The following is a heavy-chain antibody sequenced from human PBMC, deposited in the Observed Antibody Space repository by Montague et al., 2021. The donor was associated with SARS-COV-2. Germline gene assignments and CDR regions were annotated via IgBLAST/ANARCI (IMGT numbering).Heavy chain of an antibody. D-gene: IGHD3-9*01. CDR1: GGSISTYY. CDR2: IYYSGST. Sequence: SETLSLTCTVSGGSISTYYWNWIRQPPGKGLEWIGYIYYSGSTNYNPSLKSRVTISVDRSKNQFSLKLSSVTAADTAVYYCARGYFDWLFSYWGQGTLVTVSS. J-gene: IGHJ4*02. CDR3: ARGYFDWLFSY. V-gene: IGHV4-59*13.